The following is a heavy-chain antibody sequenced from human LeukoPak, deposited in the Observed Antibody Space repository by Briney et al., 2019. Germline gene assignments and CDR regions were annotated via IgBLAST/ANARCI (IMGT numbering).Heavy chain of an antibody. CDR2: IYHSGST. D-gene: IGHD2-21*01. V-gene: IGHV4-30-2*01. Sequence: QPSQTLSLTCTVSGGSISSGGYYWSWIRQPPGKGLEWIGYIYHSGSTYYNPSLKSRVTISVDTSENQFSLKLTSVTAADTAVYYCARVLVNPYYFDYWGQGTLVTVSS. CDR1: GGSISSGGYY. CDR3: ARVLVNPYYFDY. J-gene: IGHJ4*02.